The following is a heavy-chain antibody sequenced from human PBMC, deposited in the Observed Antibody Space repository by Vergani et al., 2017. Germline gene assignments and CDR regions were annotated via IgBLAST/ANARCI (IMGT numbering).Heavy chain of an antibody. CDR3: ARDGGRHTMTGYFQH. V-gene: IGHV1-69*01. CDR1: GGTFSSYA. D-gene: IGHD3-22*01. Sequence: QVQLVQSGAEVKKPGSSVKVSCKASGGTFSSYAISWVRQAPGQGLEWMGGIIPIFGPANYAQKFQGRVTITADESTSTAYMELSSLRSKDTAVYYCARDGGRHTMTGYFQHWGQGTLVTVSS. CDR2: IIPIFGPA. J-gene: IGHJ1*01.